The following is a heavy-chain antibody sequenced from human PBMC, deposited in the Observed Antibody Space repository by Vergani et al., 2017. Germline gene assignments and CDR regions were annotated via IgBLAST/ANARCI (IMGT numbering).Heavy chain of an antibody. CDR2: ISSSSSYI. CDR1: GFTFSSYS. D-gene: IGHD1-26*01. Sequence: EVQLVESGGGLVKPGGSLRLSCAASGFTFSSYSMNWVRQAPGKGLEWVSSISSSSSYIYYADSVKGRFTISRDNAKNSLYLQMSSLRAEDTAVYYCARDGPSLELPDYWGQGTLVTVSS. V-gene: IGHV3-21*01. CDR3: ARDGPSLELPDY. J-gene: IGHJ4*02.